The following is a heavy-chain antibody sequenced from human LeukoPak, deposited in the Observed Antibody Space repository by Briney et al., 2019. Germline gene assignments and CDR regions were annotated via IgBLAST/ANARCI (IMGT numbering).Heavy chain of an antibody. D-gene: IGHD6-13*01. CDR3: ARDEQQLNTGDY. V-gene: IGHV3-23*01. J-gene: IGHJ4*02. CDR2: ISGSGGST. Sequence: GGSLRLSCAASGFTFSSYAMSWVRQAPGKGLEWVSAISGSGGSTYYADSVKGRFTISRDNSKNTLYLQMNSLRAEDTAVYYCARDEQQLNTGDYWGQGTLVTVSS. CDR1: GFTFSSYA.